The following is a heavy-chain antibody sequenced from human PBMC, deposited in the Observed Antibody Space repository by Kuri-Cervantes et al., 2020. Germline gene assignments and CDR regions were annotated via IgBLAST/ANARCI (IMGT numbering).Heavy chain of an antibody. CDR3: AKAVSGTTEVFDY. J-gene: IGHJ4*02. Sequence: GESLKISCAASGFTFSSYAMHWVRQAPGKGLEWVALIPYDGSIKYYADSVKGRFTISRDNSKNTLYLQMNSLKPEDTAVYYCAKAVSGTTEVFDYWGQGTLVTVSS. V-gene: IGHV3-30*02. D-gene: IGHD6-19*01. CDR1: GFTFSSYA. CDR2: IPYDGSIK.